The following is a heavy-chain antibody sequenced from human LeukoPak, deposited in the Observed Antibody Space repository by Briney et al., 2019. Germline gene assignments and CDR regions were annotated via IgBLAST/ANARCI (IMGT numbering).Heavy chain of an antibody. CDR1: GFTFSSYA. J-gene: IGHJ5*02. D-gene: IGHD2-15*01. CDR2: ISGSGGST. Sequence: PGGSLRLSCAASGFTFSSYAMSWVRQAPGKGLEWVSAISGSGGSTYYADSVKGRFTISRENFRNTLYLQMNSLGAEVTAVYYCAKDPYRVVVATGNYLDPWGQGTLVTVSS. V-gene: IGHV3-23*01. CDR3: AKDPYRVVVATGNYLDP.